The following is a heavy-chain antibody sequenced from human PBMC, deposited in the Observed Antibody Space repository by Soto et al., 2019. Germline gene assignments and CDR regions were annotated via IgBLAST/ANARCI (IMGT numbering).Heavy chain of an antibody. V-gene: IGHV3-30*18. J-gene: IGHJ6*02. CDR1: GFAFSSYG. CDR2: ISYDGSNK. CDR3: AKDERGIAAASNYYYYGMDV. Sequence: GRSLRLSXAASGFAFSSYGMHWVRQAPGKGLEWVAVISYDGSNKYYADSVKGRFTISRDNSKNTLYLQMNSLRAEDTAVYYCAKDERGIAAASNYYYYGMDVWGQGTTVTVSS. D-gene: IGHD6-13*01.